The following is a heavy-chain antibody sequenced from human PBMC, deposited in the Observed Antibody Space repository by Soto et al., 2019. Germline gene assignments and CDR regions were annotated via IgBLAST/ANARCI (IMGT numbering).Heavy chain of an antibody. Sequence: QVQLQASGPGLVKPSQTLSLTCTVSGGSISSGGYYWSWIRQHPGKGLEWIGSIYYSGSTFSNPSLESRLAFSVDTSKNQFSLKVNSVTAADTAVYYCARAVSTHFDFWGQGTLVTVSS. D-gene: IGHD6-13*01. CDR1: GGSISSGGYY. CDR3: ARAVSTHFDF. V-gene: IGHV4-31*03. J-gene: IGHJ4*02. CDR2: IYYSGST.